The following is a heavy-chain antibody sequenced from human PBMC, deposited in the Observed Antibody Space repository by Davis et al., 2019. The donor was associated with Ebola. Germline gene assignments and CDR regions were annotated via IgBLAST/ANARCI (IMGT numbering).Heavy chain of an antibody. J-gene: IGHJ4*02. V-gene: IGHV1-18*01. Sequence: ASVKVSCKASGYTFTSYGISWVRQAPGQGLEWMGWINPHNGNTNYAQNVQGRVTMTTDTSTRTAYMEVGSLRSDDTAVHYCARAQFPTTSDHWGQGTLVTVSS. CDR1: GYTFTSYG. D-gene: IGHD1-1*01. CDR3: ARAQFPTTSDH. CDR2: INPHNGNT.